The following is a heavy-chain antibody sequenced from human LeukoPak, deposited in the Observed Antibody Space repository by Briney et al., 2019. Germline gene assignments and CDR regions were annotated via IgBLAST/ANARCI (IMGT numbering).Heavy chain of an antibody. V-gene: IGHV3-21*01. J-gene: IGHJ5*02. CDR3: AREPISHWFDP. CDR2: ISSSSSYI. Sequence: GGSLRLSCAASGFTFSSYSMNWVRQAPGKGLEWVSSISSSSSYIYYADSVKGRFTISRDNAKNSLYLQMNSLRAEDTAVYYCAREPISHWFDPWGQGTLVTVSS. CDR1: GFTFSSYS.